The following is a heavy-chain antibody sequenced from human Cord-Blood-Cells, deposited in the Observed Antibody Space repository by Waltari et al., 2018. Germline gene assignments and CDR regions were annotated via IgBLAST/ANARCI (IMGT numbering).Heavy chain of an antibody. D-gene: IGHD2-2*01. CDR1: GYPFTGYY. CDR2: INPNSGGT. J-gene: IGHJ1*01. Sequence: QVQLVQSGAEVKKPGASVKVSCKASGYPFTGYYMHWVRQAPGHGLEWMGWINPNSGGTNYAQKFQGRVTMTRDTSISTAYMELSRLRSDDTAVYYCARVGLDCSSTSCYEYFQHWGQGTLVTVSS. CDR3: ARVGLDCSSTSCYEYFQH. V-gene: IGHV1-2*02.